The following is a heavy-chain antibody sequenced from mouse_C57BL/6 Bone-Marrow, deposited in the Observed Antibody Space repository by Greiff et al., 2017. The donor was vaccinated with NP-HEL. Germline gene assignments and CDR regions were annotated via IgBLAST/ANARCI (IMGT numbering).Heavy chain of an antibody. V-gene: IGHV2-6-1*01. CDR1: GFSLTSYG. Sequence: VKLKESGPGLVAPSQSLSITCTVSGFSLTSYGVHWVRQPPGKGLEWLVVIWSDGSTTYNSALKSRLSISKDNSKSQVFLKMNSLQTDDTAMYYCARQGSSYVDYFDYWGQGTTLTVSS. J-gene: IGHJ2*01. D-gene: IGHD1-1*01. CDR2: IWSDGST. CDR3: ARQGSSYVDYFDY.